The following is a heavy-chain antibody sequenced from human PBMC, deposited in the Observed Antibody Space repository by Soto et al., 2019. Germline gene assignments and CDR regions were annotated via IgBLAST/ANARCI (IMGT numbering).Heavy chain of an antibody. CDR1: GGSVSGYY. CDR3: ATRITVFGLLMPPFDP. J-gene: IGHJ5*02. V-gene: IGHV4-34*01. Sequence: SETLSLTCAVYGGSVSGYYWNWIRQPPGKGLEWIGEINHTGGTHYNPSLKSRGTMSVDTSKNQFSLRLSSVTAADTAIYYCATRITVFGLLMPPFDPWGQGTQVTVSS. CDR2: INHTGGT. D-gene: IGHD3-3*01.